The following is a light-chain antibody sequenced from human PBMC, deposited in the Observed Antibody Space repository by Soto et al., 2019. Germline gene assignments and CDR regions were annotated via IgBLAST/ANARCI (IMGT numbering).Light chain of an antibody. Sequence: DIQMTQSPSTLSGSVGDRVTITCRASQTISSWLAWYRQKPGKAPKLLIYKASTLKSGVPSRFSGSGSGTEFTLTISSLQSEDFALYYCQQYNDWPLTFGQGTKVDIK. V-gene: IGKV1-5*03. CDR3: QQYNDWPLT. J-gene: IGKJ1*01. CDR2: KAS. CDR1: QTISSW.